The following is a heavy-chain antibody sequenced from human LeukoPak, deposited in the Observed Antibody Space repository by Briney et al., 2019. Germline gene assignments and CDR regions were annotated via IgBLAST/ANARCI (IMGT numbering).Heavy chain of an antibody. V-gene: IGHV3-33*06. CDR1: GFTFSSYG. D-gene: IGHD3-3*01. CDR3: AKGDEPIFWSGYYYFDY. J-gene: IGHJ4*02. CDR2: IWYDGSNK. Sequence: QPGRSLRLSCAASGFTFSSYGMHWVRQAPGKGLEWVAVIWYDGSNKYYADSVKGRFTISRDNSKNTLYLQMNSLRAEDTAVYYCAKGDEPIFWSGYYYFDYWGQGTLVTVSS.